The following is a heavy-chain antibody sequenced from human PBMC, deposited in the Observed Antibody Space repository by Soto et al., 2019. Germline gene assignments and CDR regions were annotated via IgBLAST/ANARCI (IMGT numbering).Heavy chain of an antibody. CDR3: ARASDYGDYNNWFDP. V-gene: IGHV3-11*01. CDR2: ISSSGSTI. J-gene: IGHJ5*02. Sequence: GGSLRLSCAASGFTFSDYYMSWIRQAPGKGLEWVSYISSSGSTIYYADSVKGRFTISRDNAKNSLYLQMNSLRAEDTAVYYCARASDYGDYNNWFDPWGQGTLVTVSS. D-gene: IGHD4-17*01. CDR1: GFTFSDYY.